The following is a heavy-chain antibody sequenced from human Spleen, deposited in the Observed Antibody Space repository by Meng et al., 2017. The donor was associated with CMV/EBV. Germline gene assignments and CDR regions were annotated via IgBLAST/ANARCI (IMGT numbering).Heavy chain of an antibody. CDR3: ARAQEYSSSEGGFDY. V-gene: IGHV1-69*05. D-gene: IGHD6-6*01. Sequence: SVGSFSHYAISWLRQAPGQGLEWMGRIIPIFGTATYAQEFQGRVTITTDESTSTAYMELSSLRSEDTAVYYCARAQEYSSSEGGFDYWGQGTLVTVSS. J-gene: IGHJ4*02. CDR1: VGSFSHYA. CDR2: IIPIFGTA.